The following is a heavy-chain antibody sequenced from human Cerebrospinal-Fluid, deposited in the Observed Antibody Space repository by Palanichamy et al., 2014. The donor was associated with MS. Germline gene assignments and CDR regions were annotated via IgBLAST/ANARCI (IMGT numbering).Heavy chain of an antibody. CDR1: GFTFSGYA. D-gene: IGHD3-22*01. CDR3: ARSPFYDSSTYSDY. V-gene: IGHV3-30*04. CDR2: ISYDGSFT. Sequence: QVLLVESGRGVVQPGRSLRLSCAASGFTFSGYAFHWVRQVPGKGLEWLAIISYDGSFTYYRDSVKGRFTISRDNSKDTVYLQMNSLRAEDTAIYYCARSPFYDSSTYSDYWGQGTLVTVSS. J-gene: IGHJ4*02.